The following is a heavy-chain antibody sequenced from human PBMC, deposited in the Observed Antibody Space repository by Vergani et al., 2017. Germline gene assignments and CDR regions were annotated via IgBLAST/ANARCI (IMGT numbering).Heavy chain of an antibody. D-gene: IGHD3/OR15-3a*01. J-gene: IGHJ5*02. CDR1: GYTFTSFD. Sequence: QEQLVQSGAEVRKPGASVKVSCKASGYTFTSFDINWVRLATGQGLEWMGWMNPKSGNTAYAAKFQGRITMTRDSSTDTAYMEMKSLRSEDTAIYFCARGVLDSKYRHNWFGPRGQGTVVTVSS. CDR2: MNPKSGNT. V-gene: IGHV1-8*01. CDR3: ARGVLDSKYRHNWFGP.